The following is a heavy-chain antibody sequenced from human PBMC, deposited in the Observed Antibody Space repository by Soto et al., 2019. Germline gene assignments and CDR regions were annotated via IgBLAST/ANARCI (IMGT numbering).Heavy chain of an antibody. CDR2: IIPIFGTA. Sequence: SVKVSCKASGGTFSSYAISWVRQAPGQGLEWMGGIIPIFGTANYAQKFQGRVTITADESTSTAYMELSSLRSEDTAVYYCAREGRIAAAGTVDYYYYGMDVWGQGTTVTVSS. V-gene: IGHV1-69*13. CDR1: GGTFSSYA. CDR3: AREGRIAAAGTVDYYYYGMDV. J-gene: IGHJ6*02. D-gene: IGHD6-13*01.